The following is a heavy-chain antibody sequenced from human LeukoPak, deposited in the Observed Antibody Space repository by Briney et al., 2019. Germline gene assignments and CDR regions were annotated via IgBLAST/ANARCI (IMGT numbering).Heavy chain of an antibody. CDR3: ARGFSDSSGRYAFDI. V-gene: IGHV3-30*03. D-gene: IGHD3-22*01. J-gene: IGHJ3*02. CDR1: GFPFSSYG. Sequence: GGSLRLSCAASGFPFSSYGMAWVRQAPGKGLEWMAVISNDGTRKYYADSVKGRFTISRDNSKNTLYLQMNSLRVEDMAVYYCARGFSDSSGRYAFDIWGQGTMVTVSS. CDR2: ISNDGTRK.